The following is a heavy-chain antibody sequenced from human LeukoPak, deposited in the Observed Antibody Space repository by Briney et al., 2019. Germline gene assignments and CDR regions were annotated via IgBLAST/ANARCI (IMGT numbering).Heavy chain of an antibody. V-gene: IGHV1-3*03. CDR2: INAGNDDT. J-gene: IGHJ4*02. D-gene: IGHD1-14*01. CDR1: GYTFSNHD. CDR3: TLYNY. Sequence: ASVKVSCKASGYTFSNHDIHWVRQAPGQRLEWMGWINAGNDDTKYSQEFQGRVTITRDTSATTAYMELSSLRSEDMAVYYCTLYNYWGQGTLVTVSS.